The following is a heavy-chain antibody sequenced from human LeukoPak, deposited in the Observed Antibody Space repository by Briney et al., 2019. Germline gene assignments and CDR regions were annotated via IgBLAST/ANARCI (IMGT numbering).Heavy chain of an antibody. Sequence: SQTLSLTCAASGGSISSGGYSWSCIRQPPGKGLEWIGYIYYSGSTYYNASLKSRVTISVDTSKTQFSLKLSSVTAADTAVYYCARVSRTTGVLDYWGQGTLVTVSS. CDR2: IYYSGST. CDR1: GGSISSGGYS. J-gene: IGHJ4*02. D-gene: IGHD4-23*01. CDR3: ARVSRTTGVLDY. V-gene: IGHV4-30-4*07.